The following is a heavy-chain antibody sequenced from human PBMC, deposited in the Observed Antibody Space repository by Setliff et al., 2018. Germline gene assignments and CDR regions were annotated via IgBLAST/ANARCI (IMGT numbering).Heavy chain of an antibody. V-gene: IGHV4-34*01. J-gene: IGHJ6*02. CDR1: GESFSNNY. CDR3: ARLSWNGLRYYGLDV. Sequence: SETLSLTCSVYGESFSNNYWSWIRQPPGKGLEWIEEINHRGSTNYSPSLRSRVSISVDTSKNQFSLKLRSVTAADTAVYYCARLSWNGLRYYGLDVWGQGTTVTVSS. D-gene: IGHD3-3*01. CDR2: INHRGST.